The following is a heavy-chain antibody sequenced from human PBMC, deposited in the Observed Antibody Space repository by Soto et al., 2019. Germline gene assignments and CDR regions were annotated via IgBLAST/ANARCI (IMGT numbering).Heavy chain of an antibody. CDR3: ARVGSGSRYPVSYYYYYLDV. V-gene: IGHV3-7*01. CDR1: GFTFSSYW. Sequence: EAQLVESGGGLVQPGGSLRLSCAASGFTFSSYWMSWVRQAPGKGLERVANIKQDGSEKYYVDSVKGRFTNSRDNAKNSLYLQMNSLRAEDTAVYDCARVGSGSRYPVSYYYYYLDVWGTGTTVTVSS. CDR2: IKQDGSEK. D-gene: IGHD1-20*01. J-gene: IGHJ6*03.